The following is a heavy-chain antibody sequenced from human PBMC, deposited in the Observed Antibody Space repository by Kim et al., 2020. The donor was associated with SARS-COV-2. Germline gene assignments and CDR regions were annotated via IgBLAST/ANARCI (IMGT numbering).Heavy chain of an antibody. CDR1: GGSFSGYY. CDR3: ARAYGSGSYRYGMDV. J-gene: IGHJ6*02. Sequence: SETLSLTCAVYGGSFSGYYWSWIRQPPGKGLEWIGEINHSGSTNYNPSLKSRVTISVDTSKNQFSLKLSSVTAADTAVYYCARAYGSGSYRYGMDVWGQG. CDR2: INHSGST. V-gene: IGHV4-34*01. D-gene: IGHD3-10*01.